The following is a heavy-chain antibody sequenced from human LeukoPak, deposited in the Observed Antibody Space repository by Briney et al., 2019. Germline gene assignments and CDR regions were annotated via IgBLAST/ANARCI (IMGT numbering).Heavy chain of an antibody. D-gene: IGHD6-13*01. Sequence: GGSLRLSCAASGVTFSDYYMTWIRQAPGKGLEWVSYISSSGSAIYYADSVKGRFTISRDNAKNSLYLQMNSLRAEDTAVYYCAMSIAAAGGFDYWGQGTLVTVSS. V-gene: IGHV3-11*04. CDR1: GVTFSDYY. J-gene: IGHJ4*02. CDR3: AMSIAAAGGFDY. CDR2: ISSSGSAI.